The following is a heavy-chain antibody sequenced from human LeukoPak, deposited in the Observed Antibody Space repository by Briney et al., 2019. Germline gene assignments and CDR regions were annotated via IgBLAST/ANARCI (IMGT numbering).Heavy chain of an antibody. CDR3: AKDWGIAL. Sequence: GGSLRLSCAASGFTFSSYAMHWGRQAPGKGLEWVSAISGSGGSTYYADSVKGRFTISRDNSKNTLYLRMNSLRVEDTAVYYCAKDWGIALWGQGTTVTVSS. CDR2: ISGSGGST. CDR1: GFTFSSYA. D-gene: IGHD3-16*01. J-gene: IGHJ6*02. V-gene: IGHV3-23*01.